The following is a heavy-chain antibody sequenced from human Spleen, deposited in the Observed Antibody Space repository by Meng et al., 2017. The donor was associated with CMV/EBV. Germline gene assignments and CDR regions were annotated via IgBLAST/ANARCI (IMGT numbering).Heavy chain of an antibody. CDR3: AVVSGYSSSWYRI. CDR2: INPNSGGT. Sequence: QVQLVPAGAEVKKPGASVKVSCTASGYTSNGYYMHWVGQAPGQGLEWMGWINPNSGGTNYAQKFQGRVTMTRDTSISTAYMELSRLRSDDTAVYYCAVVSGYSSSWYRIWGQGTLVTVSS. V-gene: IGHV1-2*02. CDR1: GYTSNGYY. J-gene: IGHJ4*02. D-gene: IGHD6-13*01.